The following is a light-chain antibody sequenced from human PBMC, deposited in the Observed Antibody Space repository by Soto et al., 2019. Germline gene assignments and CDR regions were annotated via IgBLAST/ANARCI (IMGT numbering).Light chain of an antibody. CDR3: NSFTTSSTYV. Sequence: QSVLTQPASVSGSPGQSITISCTGSSSDIGCYNRVSWYQQPPGTAPKLIIYEVNNRPSGVPDRFSGSKSGNTASLTISGLQAEDEADYYCNSFTTSSTYVFGTGTKVTVL. J-gene: IGLJ1*01. CDR1: SSDIGCYNR. CDR2: EVN. V-gene: IGLV2-18*02.